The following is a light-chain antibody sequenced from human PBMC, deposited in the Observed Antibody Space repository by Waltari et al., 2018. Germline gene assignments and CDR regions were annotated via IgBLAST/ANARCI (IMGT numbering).Light chain of an antibody. CDR2: GAS. CDR1: QSVSSN. V-gene: IGKV3-15*01. Sequence: EIVMTQSPATLSVSPGERATLSCRASQSVSSNLAWYQQRPGQAPRLLIHGASTRATGIPARFSGSGSGTEFTLTISSLQSEDFAVYHCQQYNEWPRTFVQGTKVEIK. CDR3: QQYNEWPRT. J-gene: IGKJ1*01.